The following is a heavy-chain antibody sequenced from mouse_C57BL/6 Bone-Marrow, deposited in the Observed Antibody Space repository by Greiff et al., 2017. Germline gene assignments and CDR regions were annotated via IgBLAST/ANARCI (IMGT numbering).Heavy chain of an antibody. CDR2: IDPNSGGT. CDR1: GYTFTSYW. V-gene: IGHV1-72*01. J-gene: IGHJ1*03. CDR3: AHGNYFYWYFAV. Sequence: QVQLQQPGAELVKPGASVKLSCKASGYTFTSYWMHWVKQRPGRGLGWIGRIDPNSGGTKYNEKFKSKATLTVDKPYSTAYMQLSSLTSEDSAVYYCAHGNYFYWYFAVWGTGTTVTVSS. D-gene: IGHD2-1*01.